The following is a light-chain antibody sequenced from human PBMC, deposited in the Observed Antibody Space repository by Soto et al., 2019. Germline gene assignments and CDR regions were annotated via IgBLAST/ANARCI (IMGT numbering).Light chain of an antibody. Sequence: QSALTQPPSASGSPGQSVTISCTGTSSDVGGYNYVSWYQQHPGKAPKLMIYEVSKRPSGVPDRFSGFKSGNTASLTVSGLPAEDEADYYCSSYAGSNNLVVFGGGTKLTVL. V-gene: IGLV2-8*01. CDR2: EVS. CDR3: SSYAGSNNLVV. J-gene: IGLJ2*01. CDR1: SSDVGGYNY.